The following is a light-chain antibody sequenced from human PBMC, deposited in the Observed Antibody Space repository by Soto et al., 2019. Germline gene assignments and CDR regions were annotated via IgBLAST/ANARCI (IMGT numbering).Light chain of an antibody. Sequence: QSALTQPASVSGSSGQSITISCTGTSSDVGGYNYVSWYQEHPGKAPKLMIYDVSNRPSGVSNRFSGSKSGNTASLTISGLQAEDEADYYCSSYTTDSTYVFGTGTKVTVL. CDR1: SSDVGGYNY. V-gene: IGLV2-14*01. J-gene: IGLJ1*01. CDR2: DVS. CDR3: SSYTTDSTYV.